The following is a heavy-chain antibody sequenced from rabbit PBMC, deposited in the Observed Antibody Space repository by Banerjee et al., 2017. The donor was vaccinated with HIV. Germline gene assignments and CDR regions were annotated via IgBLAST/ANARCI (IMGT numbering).Heavy chain of an antibody. J-gene: IGHJ4*01. CDR1: GFSFSSSDY. V-gene: IGHV1S40*01. D-gene: IGHD4-2*01. CDR3: GRLYTGNAYYWNL. CDR2: IAGSSSGFT. Sequence: QQLVESGGGLVKPGASLTLTCKASGFSFSSSDYMCWVRQAPGKGLEWISCIAGSSSGFTYSATWAKGRFTCSKASSTTVTLQMTSLTVADTATYFCGRLYTGNAYYWNLWGQGTLVTVS.